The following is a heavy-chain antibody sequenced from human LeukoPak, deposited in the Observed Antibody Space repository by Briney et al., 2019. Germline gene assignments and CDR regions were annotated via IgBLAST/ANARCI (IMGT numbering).Heavy chain of an antibody. CDR2: ISSSSAYI. D-gene: IGHD5-18*01. V-gene: IGHV3-21*01. CDR3: VRGKVGYSYFDY. CDR1: GFTFSTYS. J-gene: IGHJ4*02. Sequence: GGSLRLSCAACGFTFSTYSMNWVRQAPGKGLEWVSSISSSSAYIHYADSVKGRFTISRDNAKNSLYLQMNSLRDTDTAVYYCVRGKVGYSYFDYWGQGTLVTVSS.